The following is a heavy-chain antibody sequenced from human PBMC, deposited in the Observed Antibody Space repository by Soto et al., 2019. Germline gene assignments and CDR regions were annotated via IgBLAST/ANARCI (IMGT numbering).Heavy chain of an antibody. J-gene: IGHJ4*02. CDR3: AHTRTPSSGWYDFDY. D-gene: IGHD6-19*01. CDR2: IYWDDDK. Sequence: QITLKESGPTLVKPTQTLTLTCTFSGFSLSTSGVGVGWIRQPPGKALEWLALIYWDDDKRYSPSLKSRLTITKDTSKNPVVLTMTNMDPVDTATYYCAHTRTPSSGWYDFDYWGQGTLVTVSS. V-gene: IGHV2-5*02. CDR1: GFSLSTSGVG.